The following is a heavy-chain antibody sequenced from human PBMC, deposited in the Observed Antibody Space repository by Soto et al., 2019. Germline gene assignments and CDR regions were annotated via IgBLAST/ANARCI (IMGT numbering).Heavy chain of an antibody. Sequence: QTGGSLRLSCAVSGFTFTSYAMTWVRQAPGKGLEWVSAISGSGGSEFYADSVKGRFTISRDNSKNTLYLQMKSLRAEDTALYYCAKGDTTMITDYYAMDVWGQGTTVTVSS. CDR1: GFTFTSYA. D-gene: IGHD5-18*01. J-gene: IGHJ6*02. CDR2: ISGSGGSE. V-gene: IGHV3-23*01. CDR3: AKGDTTMITDYYAMDV.